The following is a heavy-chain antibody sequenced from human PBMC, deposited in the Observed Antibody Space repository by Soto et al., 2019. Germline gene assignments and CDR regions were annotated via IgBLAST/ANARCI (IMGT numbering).Heavy chain of an antibody. D-gene: IGHD6-19*01. CDR2: IYHSGGT. V-gene: IGHV4-59*11. CDR3: AKNVAVAGFCLDP. CDR1: GDSISSHY. J-gene: IGHJ5*02. Sequence: QVQLHESGPGLVKPSETLSLTCTVSGDSISSHYWSWIRQPPGKGLEWIGHIYHSGGTRYNPSLRSRVTISVDTSKNQFSLKLRSGTAADTAVYYCAKNVAVAGFCLDPWGQGILVTVSS.